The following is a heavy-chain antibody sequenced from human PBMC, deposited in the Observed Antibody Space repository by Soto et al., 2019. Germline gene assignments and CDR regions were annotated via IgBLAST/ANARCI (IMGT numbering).Heavy chain of an antibody. CDR3: AREGYCGGDCYSSAFDI. V-gene: IGHV4-31*03. D-gene: IGHD2-21*02. Sequence: PSETLSLTCTVSGGSISSGGYYWSWIRQHPGKGLEWIGYIYYSGSTYYNPSLKSRVTISVDTSKNQFSLKLSSVTAADTAVYYCAREGYCGGDCYSSAFDIWGQGTMVTVSS. CDR2: IYYSGST. J-gene: IGHJ3*02. CDR1: GGSISSGGYY.